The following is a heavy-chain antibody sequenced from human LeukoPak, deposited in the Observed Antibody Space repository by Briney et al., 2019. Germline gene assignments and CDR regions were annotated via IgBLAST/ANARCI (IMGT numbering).Heavy chain of an antibody. CDR1: GYSFTSYW. Sequence: GESLKISCKGSGYSFTSYWIGWVRQMPGKGLEWMGIIYPGDSDTRYSPSFQGQVTISADKSISTAYLQWSSLKASDTAMYYCARHARFGELPPKYFDYWGQGTLVTVSS. CDR2: IYPGDSDT. V-gene: IGHV5-51*01. D-gene: IGHD3-10*01. J-gene: IGHJ4*02. CDR3: ARHARFGELPPKYFDY.